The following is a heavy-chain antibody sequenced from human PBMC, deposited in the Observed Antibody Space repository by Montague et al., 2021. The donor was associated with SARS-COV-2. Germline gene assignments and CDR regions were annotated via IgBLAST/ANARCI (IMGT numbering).Heavy chain of an antibody. V-gene: IGHV4-39*01. J-gene: IGHJ4*02. Sequence: SETLSLTCSVSGGSVSRISSHWGWIRQPPGKGLEYIGSFYYAGGTQYNPSLKSRVTMSVDTSNDQFSLKMNSVTAADTAVYFCARLYGSSFDYWGQGTLVIVSS. CDR2: FYYAGGT. CDR1: GGSVSRISSH. CDR3: ARLYGSSFDY. D-gene: IGHD4-17*01.